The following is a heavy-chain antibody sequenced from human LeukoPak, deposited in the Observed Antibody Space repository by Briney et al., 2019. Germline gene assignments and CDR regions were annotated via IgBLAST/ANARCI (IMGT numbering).Heavy chain of an antibody. CDR2: ISYDGSNK. CDR1: GFTFSSYA. D-gene: IGHD5-12*01. CDR3: ARDPTHSHSGYDFYFDY. V-gene: IGHV3-30-3*01. Sequence: GRSLRLSCAASGFTFSSYAMHWVRQAPGKGLEWVAVISYDGSNKYYADAVKGRFTISRDNSKNTLYLQMNSLRAEDTAVYYCARDPTHSHSGYDFYFDYWGQGTLVTVSS. J-gene: IGHJ4*02.